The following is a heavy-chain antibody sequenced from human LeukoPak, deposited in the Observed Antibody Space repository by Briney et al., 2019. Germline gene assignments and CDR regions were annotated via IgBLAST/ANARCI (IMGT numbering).Heavy chain of an antibody. D-gene: IGHD6-13*01. CDR2: IKQDGSEK. Sequence: GGSLRLSCAASGLTVSSNYMSWVRQAPGKGLEWVANIKQDGSEKYYVDSVKGRFTISRDNAKNSLYLQMNSLRAEDTAVYYCARGTIAAAGYYYFDYWGQGTQVTVSS. CDR1: GLTVSSNY. J-gene: IGHJ4*02. CDR3: ARGTIAAAGYYYFDY. V-gene: IGHV3-7*04.